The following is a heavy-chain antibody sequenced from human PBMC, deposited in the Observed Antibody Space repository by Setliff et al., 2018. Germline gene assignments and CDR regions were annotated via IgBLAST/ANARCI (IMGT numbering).Heavy chain of an antibody. CDR1: GSTFTSYG. J-gene: IGHJ5*02. D-gene: IGHD2-2*01. CDR2: ISANNGYM. CDR3: ARDRSNIVVVPSGAKFDP. Sequence: ASVKVSCKASGSTFTSYGISWLRQAPGQGLEWMGWISANNGYMVFAQNLQGRVIMTTDTSTSTAYMELKSLRPDDTAVYYCARDRSNIVVVPSGAKFDPWGQGTLVTVSS. V-gene: IGHV1-18*01.